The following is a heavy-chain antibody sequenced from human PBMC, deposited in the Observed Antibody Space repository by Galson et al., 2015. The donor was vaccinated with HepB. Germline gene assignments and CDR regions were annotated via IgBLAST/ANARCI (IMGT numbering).Heavy chain of an antibody. Sequence: SLRLSCAASGFTFSSYAMSWVRQAPGKGLEWVSAISGSGGSTYYADSVKGRFTISRDNSKNTLYLQMNSLRAEDTAVYYCAKDISKDAYYYYGMDVWGQGTTVTVSS. D-gene: IGHD3-9*01. CDR1: GFTFSSYA. CDR2: ISGSGGST. CDR3: AKDISKDAYYYYGMDV. J-gene: IGHJ6*02. V-gene: IGHV3-23*01.